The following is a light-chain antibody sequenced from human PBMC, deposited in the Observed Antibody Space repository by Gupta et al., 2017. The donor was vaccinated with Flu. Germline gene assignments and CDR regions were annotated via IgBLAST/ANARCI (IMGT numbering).Light chain of an antibody. CDR2: DVS. CDR1: TSDVGGYNS. J-gene: IGLJ2*01. Sequence: SITISCTGTTSDVGGYNSVSWYQQRPGTAPTLMIYDVSNRPSGISNRFSGSKSGNTASLTLSGLQAEDEADYYCSSYTSGSHLVVAFGGGT. CDR3: SSYTSGSHLVVA. V-gene: IGLV2-14*04.